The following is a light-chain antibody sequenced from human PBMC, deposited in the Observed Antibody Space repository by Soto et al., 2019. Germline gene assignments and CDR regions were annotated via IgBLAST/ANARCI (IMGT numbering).Light chain of an antibody. J-gene: IGKJ3*01. Sequence: DIQMTQSPSTLSASVGDRVTITCRASQCISSWLAWYQQKPGKAPKLLIYKASCLESGVPSLFSGSGSGTEFTLTISTLQHDDFVTYYCEQYNSYPFAFGPGNKVDIK. CDR2: KAS. CDR3: EQYNSYPFA. CDR1: QCISSW. V-gene: IGKV1-5*03.